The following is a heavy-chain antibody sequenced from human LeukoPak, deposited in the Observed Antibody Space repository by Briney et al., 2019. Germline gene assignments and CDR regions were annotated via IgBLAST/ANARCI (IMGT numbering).Heavy chain of an antibody. J-gene: IGHJ4*02. Sequence: GASVTVSCKASGYTFTGYFVHWVRQAPGQGLEWMGWINPDSGGTNYAQKFQRRVTMTRDTSISTAYMELSRLRSDDTAVYYCAPSGTYRSTDYYFDYWGQGTLVTVSS. CDR2: INPDSGGT. CDR3: APSGTYRSTDYYFDY. V-gene: IGHV1-2*02. CDR1: GYTFTGYF. D-gene: IGHD1-26*01.